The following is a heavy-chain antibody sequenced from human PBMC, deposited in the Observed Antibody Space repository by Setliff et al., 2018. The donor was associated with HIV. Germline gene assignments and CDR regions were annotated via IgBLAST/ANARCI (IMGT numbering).Heavy chain of an antibody. D-gene: IGHD6-19*01. V-gene: IGHV3-21*01. J-gene: IGHJ4*02. CDR2: ISSSSSYI. CDR3: ARGSVAGSGGYFDY. Sequence: GGSLRLSCAASGFTFSSYSMNWVRQAPGKGLEWVSSISSSSSYIFYADSVKGRFTISRDNAKNSLYLQMYSLRAEDTAVYSCARGSVAGSGGYFDYWGQGTLVTVSS. CDR1: GFTFSSYS.